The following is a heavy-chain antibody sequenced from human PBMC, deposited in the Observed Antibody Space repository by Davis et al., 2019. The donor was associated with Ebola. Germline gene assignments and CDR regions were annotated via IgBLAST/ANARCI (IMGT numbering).Heavy chain of an antibody. CDR1: GFTFSSYA. D-gene: IGHD4-17*01. Sequence: GESLKISCAASGFTFSSYAMSWVRQAPGKGLEWVSVIYSGGSTYYADSVKGRFTISRHNSKNTLYLQMNSLRAEDTAVYYCAKVDYGDLFFDYWGQGTLVTVSS. V-gene: IGHV3-23*03. CDR3: AKVDYGDLFFDY. J-gene: IGHJ4*02. CDR2: IYSGGST.